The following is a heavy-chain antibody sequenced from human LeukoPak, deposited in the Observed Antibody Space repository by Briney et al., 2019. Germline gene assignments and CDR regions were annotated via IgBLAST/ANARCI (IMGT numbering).Heavy chain of an antibody. D-gene: IGHD2-15*01. J-gene: IGHJ6*02. CDR1: GFIFSTYA. Sequence: GGSLRLSCAASGFIFSTYAMHWVRQAPVKGLEWVAIISYDGNKRYYADSVKGRFTISRDNSKNTLYLQMNSLRAEDTAVYYCARGSYGMDVWGQGTTVTVSS. CDR2: ISYDGNKR. V-gene: IGHV3-30-3*01. CDR3: ARGSYGMDV.